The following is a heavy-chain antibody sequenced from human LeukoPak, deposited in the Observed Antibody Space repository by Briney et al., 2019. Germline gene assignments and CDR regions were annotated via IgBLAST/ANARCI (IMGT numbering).Heavy chain of an antibody. Sequence: AGGSLRLSCAASGFTFSSFGMHWVRQAPGKGLEWVAVIWYDGSNKYYADSVKGRFTISRDNSKNTVYMQMNSLRVEDTAVYYCARDVPGYGMDVWGQGTTVTVSS. V-gene: IGHV3-33*01. CDR3: ARDVPGYGMDV. CDR2: IWYDGSNK. J-gene: IGHJ6*02. CDR1: GFTFSSFG.